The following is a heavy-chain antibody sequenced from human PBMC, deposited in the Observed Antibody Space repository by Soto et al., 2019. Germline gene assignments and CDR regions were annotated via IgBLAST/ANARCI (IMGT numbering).Heavy chain of an antibody. CDR3: ARASTRWYYFDY. CDR2: IFPGDSDT. V-gene: IGHV5-51*01. D-gene: IGHD2-15*01. Sequence: GESLKISCKGSGYSFTNSWIGWVCQIPGKGLEWMGIIFPGDSDTRYSPSFQGQVTISADKSITTAYLQWSSLKASDTAMYYCARASTRWYYFDYWGQGALVTVSS. CDR1: GYSFTNSW. J-gene: IGHJ4*02.